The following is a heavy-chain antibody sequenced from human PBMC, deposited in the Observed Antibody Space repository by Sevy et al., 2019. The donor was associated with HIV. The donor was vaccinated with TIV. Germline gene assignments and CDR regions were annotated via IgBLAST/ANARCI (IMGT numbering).Heavy chain of an antibody. D-gene: IGHD2-2*02. CDR1: GFTFSSYS. V-gene: IGHV3-21*01. Sequence: GGSLRLSCAASGFTFSSYSMNWVRQAPGKGLEWVSSISSSSGYIYYADSVKGRFTISRDNAKNSLYLQMNSLRAEDTAVYYCARMGYCSSTSCYSGSSFDYWGQGTLVTVSS. J-gene: IGHJ4*02. CDR2: ISSSSGYI. CDR3: ARMGYCSSTSCYSGSSFDY.